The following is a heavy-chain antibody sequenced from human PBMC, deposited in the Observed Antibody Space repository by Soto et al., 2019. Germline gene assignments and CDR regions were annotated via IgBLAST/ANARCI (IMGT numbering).Heavy chain of an antibody. D-gene: IGHD2-2*01. V-gene: IGHV4-31*03. CDR2: IYYSGST. Sequence: PSETLSLTCTVSGGSISSGGYYWSWIRQHPGKGLEWIGYIYYSGSTYYNPSLKSRVTISVDTSKNQFSLKLSSVTAADTAVYYCARASGIYCSSTSCRPPAWFDPWGQGTLVTAPQ. CDR3: ARASGIYCSSTSCRPPAWFDP. J-gene: IGHJ5*02. CDR1: GGSISSGGYY.